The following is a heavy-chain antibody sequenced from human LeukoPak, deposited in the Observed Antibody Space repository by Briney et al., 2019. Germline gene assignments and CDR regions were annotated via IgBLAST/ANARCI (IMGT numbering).Heavy chain of an antibody. Sequence: ASVKVSCKASGYTFTDYYINWVRQAPGQGLEWMGWINPNSGGTNYAQKFQGRVTMTRDTSISTAYMELSRLRSDDTAVYYCAKAAAGSQHSYYYYYYLDVWGTGTTVTISS. J-gene: IGHJ6*03. V-gene: IGHV1-2*02. D-gene: IGHD6-13*01. CDR3: AKAAAGSQHSYYYYYYLDV. CDR1: GYTFTDYY. CDR2: INPNSGGT.